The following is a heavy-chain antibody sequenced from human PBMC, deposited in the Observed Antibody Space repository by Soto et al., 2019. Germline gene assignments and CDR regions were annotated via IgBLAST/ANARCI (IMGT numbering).Heavy chain of an antibody. J-gene: IGHJ3*02. CDR3: ARDVSPGSSSLYLDAFDI. CDR1: GFTLSADW. V-gene: IGHV3-7*03. CDR2: INGDGSKK. D-gene: IGHD6-13*01. Sequence: EVQLEESGGDLVQPGGSLRLSWEASGFTLSADWMTWVGQAPGKGLEWVTNINGDGSKKSNLDSVRGRFTISRDNVGNSLYLQMDSLRADDTALYYCARDVSPGSSSLYLDAFDIWGQGTMVTVSS.